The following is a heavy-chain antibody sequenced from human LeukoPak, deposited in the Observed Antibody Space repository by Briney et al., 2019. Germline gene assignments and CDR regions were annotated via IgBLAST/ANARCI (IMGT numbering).Heavy chain of an antibody. V-gene: IGHV1-8*01. J-gene: IGHJ5*02. Sequence: AAVKVSRKASGYTFTSYDINWVRQATGQGREWMGWMNPNSGNTDYAQKSQGRVSMTRNTSISTAYMELSTLRSEDTAVYYCARGLRWYNSGIGSWGQGTPVTVSS. CDR3: ARGLRWYNSGIGS. CDR2: MNPNSGNT. CDR1: GYTFTSYD. D-gene: IGHD3-10*01.